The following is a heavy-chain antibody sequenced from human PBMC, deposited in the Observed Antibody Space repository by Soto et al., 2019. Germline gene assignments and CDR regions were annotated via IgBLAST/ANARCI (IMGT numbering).Heavy chain of an antibody. CDR2: TNGNLGTG. D-gene: IGHD3-10*01. Sequence: QVQLVQSGAEVKRPGSSVKVSCKASGGTFSRYPISWVRQAPGPGLEWLGGTNGNLGTGNYAQKFRGRLTITTDISTTTAYMELSSLTSEDTAVYYCARRDSHGFFRYFDNWGQGTLVTVSS. CDR3: ARRDSHGFFRYFDN. V-gene: IGHV1-69*06. CDR1: GGTFSRYP. J-gene: IGHJ4*02.